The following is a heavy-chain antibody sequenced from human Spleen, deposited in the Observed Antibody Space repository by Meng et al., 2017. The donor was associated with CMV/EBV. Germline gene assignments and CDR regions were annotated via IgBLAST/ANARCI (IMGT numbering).Heavy chain of an antibody. Sequence: GGSLRLSCVASGFTFSRNEMIWVRQAPGKGLEWISYISSSGTTIYYADSVKGRFTISRDNAKNSLYLQMNSLRAEDTAVYYCARGPPSSSWYDDYGMDVWGQGTTVTVSS. D-gene: IGHD6-13*01. J-gene: IGHJ6*02. V-gene: IGHV3-48*03. CDR3: ARGPPSSSWYDDYGMDV. CDR2: ISSSGTTI. CDR1: GFTFSRNE.